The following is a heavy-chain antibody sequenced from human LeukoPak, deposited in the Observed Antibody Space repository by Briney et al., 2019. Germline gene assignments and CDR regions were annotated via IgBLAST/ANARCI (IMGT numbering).Heavy chain of an antibody. CDR3: ARGDGDGYNFGY. V-gene: IGHV1-2*07. CDR1: GYTFTGYY. D-gene: IGHD5-24*01. J-gene: IGHJ4*02. Sequence: ASVKVSCKASGYTFTGYYMHWVRQAPGQGLEWMGWINPNSGGTNYAHKFQGRVTMTRDTSISTAYMELSRLRSDDTAVYYCARGDGDGYNFGYWGQGTLVTVSS. CDR2: INPNSGGT.